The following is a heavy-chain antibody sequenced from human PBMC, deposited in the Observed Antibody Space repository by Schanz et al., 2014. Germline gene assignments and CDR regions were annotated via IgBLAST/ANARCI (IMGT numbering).Heavy chain of an antibody. D-gene: IGHD6-6*01. CDR3: ARDQSPYTNSSDVRYFDY. V-gene: IGHV1-18*01. CDR1: GYTFTSYG. J-gene: IGHJ4*02. CDR2: INTASGNT. Sequence: QVQLVQSGAEVKKPGASVKVSCKASGYTFTSYGISWVRQAPGQGLEWMGWINTASGNTRYSEAFQGRVTMTADTSTSTAYMDLRSLRSDDTAVYYCARDQSPYTNSSDVRYFDYWGQGTLVTVSS.